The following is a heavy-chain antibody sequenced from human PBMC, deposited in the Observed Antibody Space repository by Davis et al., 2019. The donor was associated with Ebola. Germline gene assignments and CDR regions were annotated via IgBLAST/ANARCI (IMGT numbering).Heavy chain of an antibody. CDR1: GFTFSGSA. Sequence: GGSLRLSCAASGFTFSGSAMHWVRQASGKGLEWVGRIRSKANSYATAYAASVKGRFTISRDDSKNTAYLQMNSLKTEDTAVYYCTTTIFGVVQNHMHTDYWGQGTLVTVSS. CDR3: TTTIFGVVQNHMHTDY. V-gene: IGHV3-73*01. CDR2: IRSKANSYAT. D-gene: IGHD3-3*01. J-gene: IGHJ4*02.